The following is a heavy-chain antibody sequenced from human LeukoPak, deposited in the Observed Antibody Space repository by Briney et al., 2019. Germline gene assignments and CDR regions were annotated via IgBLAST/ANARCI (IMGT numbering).Heavy chain of an antibody. J-gene: IGHJ4*02. D-gene: IGHD2-21*01. Sequence: GASVKVSCKASGYTFTDYFMNWVRQAPGQGLEWMGWINPNSGGTNYAQKFQGRVTMTRDTSISTAYMELSRLRSDDTAVYYCARDPGWYSQFDYWGQGTLVTVSS. CDR3: ARDPGWYSQFDY. CDR1: GYTFTDYF. V-gene: IGHV1-2*02. CDR2: INPNSGGT.